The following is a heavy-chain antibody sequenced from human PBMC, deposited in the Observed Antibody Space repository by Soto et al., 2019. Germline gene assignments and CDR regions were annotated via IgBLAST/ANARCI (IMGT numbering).Heavy chain of an antibody. CDR2: IYYSGST. D-gene: IGHD6-19*01. V-gene: IGHV4-31*03. Sequence: SETLSLTCTVYGGSISSGGYYWSWIRQHPGKGLEWIGYIYYSGSTYYNPSLKSRVTISVDTSKNQFSLKLSCVTAADTAVYSCARSLSSCCWYFDYWGKGTLVTVSS. CDR1: GGSISSGGYY. J-gene: IGHJ4*02. CDR3: ARSLSSCCWYFDY.